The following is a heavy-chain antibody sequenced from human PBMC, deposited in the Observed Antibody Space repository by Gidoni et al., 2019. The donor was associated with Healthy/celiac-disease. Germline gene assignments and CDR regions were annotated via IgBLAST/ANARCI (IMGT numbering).Heavy chain of an antibody. V-gene: IGHV3-30*02. CDR2: IRYDGSNQ. CDR3: AKDPGYCSGGSCYRIYWYFDL. D-gene: IGHD2-15*01. CDR1: GFTFSSYG. J-gene: IGHJ2*01. Sequence: QVQPVESGGGVVQPGGSRRLSCAASGFTFSSYGMHWVRQAPGKGLEWVACIRYDGSNQYYADSVKGRFTISRDNSKNTLYLQMNSLRAEDTAVYYCAKDPGYCSGGSCYRIYWYFDLWGRGTLVTVSS.